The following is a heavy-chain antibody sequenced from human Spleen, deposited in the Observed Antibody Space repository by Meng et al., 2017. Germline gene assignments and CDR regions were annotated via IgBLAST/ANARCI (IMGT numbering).Heavy chain of an antibody. CDR3: ARDIWGCSGDCYSPGIDY. Sequence: GESLKISCAASGFNFSNYAMHWVRQTPGKGLEYVSAISHNGGRTYYSNSVKGRFTISRDNSKSTVYLQMASVRAEDMAVYYCARDIWGCSGDCYSPGIDYWGQGTLVTVSS. CDR1: GFNFSNYA. D-gene: IGHD2-21*02. CDR2: ISHNGGRT. V-gene: IGHV3-64*01. J-gene: IGHJ4*02.